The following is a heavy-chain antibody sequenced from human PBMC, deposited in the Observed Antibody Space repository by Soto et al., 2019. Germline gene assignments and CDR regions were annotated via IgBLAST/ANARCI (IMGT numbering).Heavy chain of an antibody. CDR3: ARGIYDDVWGTYREDAFDI. CDR1: GFTFSSYW. D-gene: IGHD3-16*02. J-gene: IGHJ3*02. Sequence: GGSLRLSCAASGFTFSSYWMSWVRQAPGKGLEWVANIKQDGSEKYYVDSVKGRFTISRDNAKNSLYLHMNSLRVEDTAVYYCARGIYDDVWGTYREDAFDIWGQGTMVTVSS. V-gene: IGHV3-7*05. CDR2: IKQDGSEK.